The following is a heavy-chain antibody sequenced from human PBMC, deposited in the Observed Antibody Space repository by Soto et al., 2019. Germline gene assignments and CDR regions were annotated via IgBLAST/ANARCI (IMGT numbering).Heavy chain of an antibody. D-gene: IGHD3-22*01. Sequence: GGSLRLSCAATGFTFRSYGMQWVRQAPGKGLEWVSVIYSGGSTYYADSVKGRFTISRDNSKNTLYLQMNSLRAEDTAVYYCARNYYDSGGGFDYWGQGTLVTVSS. J-gene: IGHJ4*02. CDR2: IYSGGST. V-gene: IGHV3-53*01. CDR1: GFTFRSYG. CDR3: ARNYYDSGGGFDY.